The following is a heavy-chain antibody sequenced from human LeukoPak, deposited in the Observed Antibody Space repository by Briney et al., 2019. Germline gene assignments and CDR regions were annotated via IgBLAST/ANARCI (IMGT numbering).Heavy chain of an antibody. J-gene: IGHJ1*01. D-gene: IGHD3-22*01. Sequence: ASVKVSCKASGYTFTSYYMHWVRQAPGQGLEWMGIINPSDGGTYYAENFQGRVTMTKDTSTSTVYMELSSLRSEDTAFYYCARGADDSSGFDPAEYFLHWGQGTLVTVSS. CDR3: ARGADDSSGFDPAEYFLH. V-gene: IGHV1-46*01. CDR2: INPSDGGT. CDR1: GYTFTSYY.